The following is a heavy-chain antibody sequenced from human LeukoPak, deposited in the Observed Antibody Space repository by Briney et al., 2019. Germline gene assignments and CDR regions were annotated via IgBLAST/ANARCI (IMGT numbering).Heavy chain of an antibody. V-gene: IGHV1-2*02. D-gene: IGHD2-8*01. CDR2: INPNSGGT. CDR1: GYTFTGYY. J-gene: IGHJ6*03. Sequence: GASVKVSCKASGYTFTGYYMHWVRQAPGQGLEWMGWINPNSGGTNYAQKFQGRVTMSRDTSINTAYMELSRLTSDDTAIYFCARSGGHCTNGVCHTDYYMDVWGKGTMVTVSS. CDR3: ARSGGHCTNGVCHTDYYMDV.